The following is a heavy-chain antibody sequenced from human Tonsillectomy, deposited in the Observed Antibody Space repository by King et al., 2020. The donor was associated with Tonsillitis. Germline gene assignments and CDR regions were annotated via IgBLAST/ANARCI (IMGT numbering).Heavy chain of an antibody. CDR3: ARGRYSNYAIDS. V-gene: IGHV1-8*01. J-gene: IGHJ4*02. Sequence: VQLVESGAEVKKPGASVKVSCKASGYTFTSYDINWVRQATGQGPEWMGWMNPNSGNTGYAQQFQGRVTMTRDTSISTAYMELSSLGSEDTAVYFCARGRYSNYAIDSWGQGTLVTVSS. CDR1: GYTFTSYD. D-gene: IGHD4-11*01. CDR2: MNPNSGNT.